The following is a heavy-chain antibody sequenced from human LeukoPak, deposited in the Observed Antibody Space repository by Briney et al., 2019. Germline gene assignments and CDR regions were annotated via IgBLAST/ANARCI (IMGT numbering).Heavy chain of an antibody. CDR2: ISSSSSYI. Sequence: GGSLRLSCAASGFTFSSYSINWVRQAPGKGLEWVSSISSSSSYIYYADSLKGRFTISRDNAKNSLYLQMNSLRAEDTALYYCARGSSSGYQKDYGMDVWGQGTTVTVSS. V-gene: IGHV3-21*01. D-gene: IGHD3-22*01. CDR1: GFTFSSYS. CDR3: ARGSSSGYQKDYGMDV. J-gene: IGHJ6*02.